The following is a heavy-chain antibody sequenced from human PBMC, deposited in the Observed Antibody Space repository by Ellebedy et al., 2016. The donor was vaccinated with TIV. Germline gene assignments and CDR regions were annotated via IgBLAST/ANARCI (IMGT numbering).Heavy chain of an antibody. CDR1: GDSITSGHYY. D-gene: IGHD2-15*01. V-gene: IGHV4-31*03. Sequence: LRLSXTVSGDSITSGHYYCSWVRQHPGKGLEWIGSIFYSGTTYFNPSLKSRVTVSADTSMHHFSLILNSVTAADTAVYYCVRAGGGAGGYWGQGTLVTVSS. J-gene: IGHJ4*02. CDR3: VRAGGGAGGY. CDR2: IFYSGTT.